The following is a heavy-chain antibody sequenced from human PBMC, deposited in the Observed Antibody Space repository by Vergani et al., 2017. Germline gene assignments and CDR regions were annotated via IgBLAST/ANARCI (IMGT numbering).Heavy chain of an antibody. CDR3: ARHTTYTDS. CDR2: IYPADSDT. V-gene: IGHV5-51*01. CDR1: NYSFGNYG. J-gene: IGHJ4*02. D-gene: IGHD1-1*01. Sequence: EVELVQSGPEMRKPGGSLKIPCKGSNYSFGNYGIVWFGQVPGKGLDWMGIIYPADSDTRYSPSFQGQVTISADKSISTAFRQWDSLKASDTALYYWARHTTYTDSWGQGTLVTVSS.